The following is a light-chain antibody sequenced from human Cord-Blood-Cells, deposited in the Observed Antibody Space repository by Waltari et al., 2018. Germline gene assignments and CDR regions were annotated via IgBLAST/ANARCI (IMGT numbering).Light chain of an antibody. CDR2: DAS. J-gene: IGKJ1*01. V-gene: IGKV3-11*01. CDR3: QQRSNWWT. Sequence: IVLTQSPATLSLPPGERATLSCRASQSVSSYLARYQQKPGQAPRHLIYDASNRATGIPARFSGSGSGTDFTLPISSLEPEDFAVYYCQQRSNWWTFGQGTKVEIK. CDR1: QSVSSY.